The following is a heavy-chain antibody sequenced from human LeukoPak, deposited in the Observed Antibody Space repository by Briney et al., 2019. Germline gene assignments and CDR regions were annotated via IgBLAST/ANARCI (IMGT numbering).Heavy chain of an antibody. Sequence: SVKVSCKASGYTFTSYGISWVRQAPGQGLEWMGGIIPIFGTANYAQKFQGRVTITADKSTSTAYMELSSLRSEDTAVYYCARETATVAHGGHAFDIWGQGTMVTVSS. CDR1: GYTFTSYG. J-gene: IGHJ3*02. CDR3: ARETATVAHGGHAFDI. D-gene: IGHD4-23*01. V-gene: IGHV1-69*06. CDR2: IIPIFGTA.